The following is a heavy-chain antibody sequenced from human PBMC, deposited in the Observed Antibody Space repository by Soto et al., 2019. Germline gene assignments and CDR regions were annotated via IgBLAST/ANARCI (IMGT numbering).Heavy chain of an antibody. J-gene: IGHJ4*02. CDR1: GFPFSDYA. CDR2: ISFDGSNT. D-gene: IGHD3-10*01. V-gene: IGHV3-30*18. Sequence: QVQLVESGGGVVQPGRSLRLSCAASGFPFSDYAMHWVRQVPGKGLEWVAVISFDGSNTYYADSVKGRFTVSRDNSKHTLSLQMSSLRSDDTALYYCAKALRGGCDYWGRGALVTVSS. CDR3: AKALRGGCDY.